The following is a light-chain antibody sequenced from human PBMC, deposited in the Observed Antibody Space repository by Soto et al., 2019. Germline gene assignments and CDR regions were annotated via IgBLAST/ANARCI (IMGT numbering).Light chain of an antibody. Sequence: DVQMTQSRSSLSAFVGDRVTITCRASQDIAPYLAWFQQKPGKVPKLLIYATSTLQSGVPSRFSGSGSGTDFTFTIISLQPEDIATYYCQQYDNLPYTFGQGTKLEIK. J-gene: IGKJ2*01. CDR2: ATS. CDR3: QQYDNLPYT. CDR1: QDIAPY. V-gene: IGKV1-27*01.